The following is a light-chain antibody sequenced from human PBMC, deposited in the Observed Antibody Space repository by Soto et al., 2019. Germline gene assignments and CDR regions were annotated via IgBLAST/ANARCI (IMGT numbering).Light chain of an antibody. Sequence: QSVLTQPASVSGAPGQSITISCTGTSSDVGYYNYVSWYQQHPGKAPRLMIYDVSHRPSGVSNRFSGSKSDNTASLTISGLQPEGEADYYCCSSAISSTVVFGGGSKLTVL. CDR2: DVS. CDR1: SSDVGYYNY. CDR3: CSSAISSTVV. J-gene: IGLJ2*01. V-gene: IGLV2-14*03.